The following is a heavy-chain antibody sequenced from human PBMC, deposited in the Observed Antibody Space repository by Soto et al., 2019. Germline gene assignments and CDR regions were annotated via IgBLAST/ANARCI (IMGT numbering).Heavy chain of an antibody. Sequence: EVQLLESGGGLVQPGGSLRLSCAASGFTFSSYAMSWVRQAPGKGLEWVSAISGSGSSTYYADSVKGRFTISRDNSKNSLYLQMNSLRVEDTVVYYCATSPSCSTSSYSDYWGQGTLGTVSS. CDR3: ATSPSCSTSSYSDY. D-gene: IGHD6-6*01. CDR1: GFTFSSYA. V-gene: IGHV3-23*01. CDR2: ISGSGSST. J-gene: IGHJ4*02.